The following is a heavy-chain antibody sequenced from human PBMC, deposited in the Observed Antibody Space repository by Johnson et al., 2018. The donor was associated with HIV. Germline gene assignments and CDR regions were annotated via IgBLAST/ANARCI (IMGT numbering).Heavy chain of an antibody. J-gene: IGHJ3*02. Sequence: VQLVESGGGLVQPGGSLRLSCAASGFTFSSYDMHWVREATGKGLEWVSAIGTAGDTYYPGSVKGRFTISREIAKNSLYLQMNSLRDGDTAVYYCARTEWELLRGAFDIWGQGTMVTVSS. CDR2: IGTAGDT. V-gene: IGHV3-13*01. D-gene: IGHD1-26*01. CDR1: GFTFSSYD. CDR3: ARTEWELLRGAFDI.